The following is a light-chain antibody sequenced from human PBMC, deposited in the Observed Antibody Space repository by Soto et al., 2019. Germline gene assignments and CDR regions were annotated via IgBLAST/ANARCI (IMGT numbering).Light chain of an antibody. V-gene: IGKV1-27*01. CDR2: GAS. CDR1: QGISSS. CDR3: QKCDYLPI. Sequence: DIQMTQSPSSLSASVGDTVTITCRASQGISSSLAWYQQKAGKVPDLLIYGASTLQSGVPSHFSGSGSGTDFTLTISSLQPEDVATYYCQKCDYLPIFGPGTTVDFK. J-gene: IGKJ3*01.